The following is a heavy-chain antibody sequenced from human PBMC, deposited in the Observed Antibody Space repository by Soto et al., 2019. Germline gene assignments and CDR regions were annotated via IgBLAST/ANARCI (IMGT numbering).Heavy chain of an antibody. D-gene: IGHD1-26*01. CDR3: ARDAAVGLFDY. Sequence: AXVKVSCKASGYTFTSYGISWVRQAPGQGLEWMGWINPYNGNTKYAQKLQGRVTMTTDTSTSTAYMELRSLRSDDTAVYYCARDAAVGLFDYWGQGTLVTVSS. V-gene: IGHV1-18*01. CDR1: GYTFTSYG. CDR2: INPYNGNT. J-gene: IGHJ4*02.